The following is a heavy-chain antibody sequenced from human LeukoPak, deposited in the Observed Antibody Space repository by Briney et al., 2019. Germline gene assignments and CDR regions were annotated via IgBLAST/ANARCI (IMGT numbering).Heavy chain of an antibody. CDR1: GGSISSGGYS. CDR2: IYYSGST. CDR3: ATDRARGGDSFDY. J-gene: IGHJ4*02. Sequence: SQTLSLTCAVSGGSISSGGYSWSWIRQPPGKGLEWIGYIYYSGSTYYNPSLKSRVTISGDTSKNQFSLNLSSVTAADTAAYYCATDRARGGDSFDYWGQGTLVTVSS. V-gene: IGHV4-30-4*08. D-gene: IGHD3-10*01.